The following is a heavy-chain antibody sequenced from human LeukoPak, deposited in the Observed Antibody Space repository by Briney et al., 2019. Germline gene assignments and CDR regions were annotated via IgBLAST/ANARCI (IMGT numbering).Heavy chain of an antibody. CDR1: GFTFSNAW. D-gene: IGHD3-10*01. Sequence: PGGSLRLSCAASGFTFSNAWMSWVRQAPGKGLEWVSRIKSKTDGGTTDYAAPVKGRFTISRDDSKNTLYLQMNSLKTEDTAVYYCTTTYYYGSGSYSLPDYWGQGTLVTVSS. CDR2: IKSKTDGGTT. J-gene: IGHJ4*02. CDR3: TTTYYYGSGSYSLPDY. V-gene: IGHV3-15*01.